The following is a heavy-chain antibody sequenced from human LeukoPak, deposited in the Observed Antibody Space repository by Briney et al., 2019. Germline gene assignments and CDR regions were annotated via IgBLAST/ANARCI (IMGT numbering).Heavy chain of an antibody. CDR3: AITTAVYYFDY. V-gene: IGHV1-18*01. Sequence: ASVKVSCKASGYTFTSYGISWVRQAPGQGPEWMGWICAYNGNTNYAQKLQGRVTMTTDTSTSTAYMELRSLRSDDTAVYYCAITTAVYYFDYWGQGTLVTVSS. J-gene: IGHJ4*02. D-gene: IGHD4-11*01. CDR1: GYTFTSYG. CDR2: ICAYNGNT.